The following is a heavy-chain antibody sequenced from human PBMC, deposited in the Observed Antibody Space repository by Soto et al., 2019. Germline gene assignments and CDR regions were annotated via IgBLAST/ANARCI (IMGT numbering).Heavy chain of an antibody. CDR2: ISVYNGNT. V-gene: IGHV1-18*01. CDR1: GYTFSSYG. Sequence: QVQLVQSGGEVKKPGASVKVSCKASGYTFSSYGISWVRQAPGQGLEWMGWISVYNGNTNYAEKSQGRVTMTTDTSTSTAYMELGSLTSDDTAVYYCARRFGYSSSYNSYYLDVWGKGTTVTVSS. CDR3: ARRFGYSSSYNSYYLDV. D-gene: IGHD6-13*01. J-gene: IGHJ6*03.